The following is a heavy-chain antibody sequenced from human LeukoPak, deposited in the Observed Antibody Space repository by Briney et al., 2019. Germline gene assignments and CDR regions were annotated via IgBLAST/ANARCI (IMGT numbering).Heavy chain of an antibody. V-gene: IGHV4-34*01. J-gene: IGHJ2*01. CDR1: GGSFSGYY. CDR3: AGGPLELRLGELSFIPRNWYFDL. D-gene: IGHD3-16*02. CDR2: INHSGST. Sequence: SETLSLTCAVYGGSFSGYYWTWIRQPPGKGLEWIGEINHSGSTNYNPSLKSRVTISVDTSKNQFSLKLSSVTAADTAVYYCAGGPLELRLGELSFIPRNWYFDLWGRGTLVTVSS.